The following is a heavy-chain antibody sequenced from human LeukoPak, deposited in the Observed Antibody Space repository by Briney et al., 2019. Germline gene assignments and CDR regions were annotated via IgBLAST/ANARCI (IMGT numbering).Heavy chain of an antibody. CDR2: IRSKNNGGTT. CDR3: TTDPGYRGLYYFDY. CDR1: GFPSTNAC. Sequence: GGSLRLSCAASGFPSTNACMSWVRRAPGKGLEWVGRIRSKNNGGTTDYAAPVRGRFSISRDDSKSTLYLQMNSLKTEDTAVYYCTTDPGYRGLYYFDYWGQGTLVTVSS. J-gene: IGHJ4*02. D-gene: IGHD5-12*01. V-gene: IGHV3-15*01.